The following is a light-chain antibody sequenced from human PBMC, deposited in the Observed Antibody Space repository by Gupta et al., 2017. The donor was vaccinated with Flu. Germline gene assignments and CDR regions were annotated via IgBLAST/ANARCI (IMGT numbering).Light chain of an antibody. Sequence: PSSVSVSPGDRATVSCRASQVVRSNLGWYQQKPGKAPKLLIFGASTRQTGIPSRFSGSGSGTDFTLTISSLQSEDAAGYYCQQYNSCPLTFGRGTKVEIK. V-gene: IGKV3-15*01. CDR3: QQYNSCPLT. J-gene: IGKJ4*01. CDR2: GAS. CDR1: QVVRSN.